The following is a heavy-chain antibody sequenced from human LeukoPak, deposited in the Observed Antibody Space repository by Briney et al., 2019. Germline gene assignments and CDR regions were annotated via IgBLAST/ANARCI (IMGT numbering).Heavy chain of an antibody. J-gene: IGHJ1*01. CDR1: CGSISSGGYY. D-gene: IGHD6-6*01. CDR3: ARDDPPSKSIQH. V-gene: IGHV4-31*03. CDR2: IYYSGST. Sequence: SQTLSLTCTVSCGSISSGGYYWSWIRQHPGKGLEWIGYIYYSGSTYYNPSLKSRVTISVDTSKNQFSLKLSSVTAADTAVYYCARDDPPSKSIQHWGQGTLVTVSS.